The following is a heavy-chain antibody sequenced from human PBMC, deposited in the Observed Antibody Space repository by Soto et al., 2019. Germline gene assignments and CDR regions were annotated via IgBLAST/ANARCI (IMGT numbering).Heavy chain of an antibody. J-gene: IGHJ4*02. CDR2: ISGSDGKT. CDR3: AMWSYLDY. D-gene: IGHD3-10*01. CDR1: GFSFGSYA. Sequence: PGLSLRLSCAASGFSFGSYAVSWVLQAPGKGPEWVSTISGSDGKTFYADSVKGRFSISRDTSQNTLYLHMTSLRADDNAIYCCAMWSYLDYWGQGTRVTVSS. V-gene: IGHV3-23*01.